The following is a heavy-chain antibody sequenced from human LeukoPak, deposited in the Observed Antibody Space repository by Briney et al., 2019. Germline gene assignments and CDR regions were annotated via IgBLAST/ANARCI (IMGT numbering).Heavy chain of an antibody. CDR2: ISAYNGNT. CDR3: ARERIAAGTYYYGMDV. CDR1: GYTFTGYG. Sequence: ASVNVSCKASGYTFTGYGISWVRQAPGQGLEWMGWISAYNGNTNYAQKLQGRVTMTTDTSTSTAYMELRSLRSDDTAVYYCARERIAAGTYYYGMDVWGQGTTVTVSS. J-gene: IGHJ6*02. V-gene: IGHV1-18*01. D-gene: IGHD6-13*01.